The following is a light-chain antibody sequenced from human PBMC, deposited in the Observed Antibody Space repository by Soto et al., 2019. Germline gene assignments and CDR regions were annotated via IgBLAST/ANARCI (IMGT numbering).Light chain of an antibody. J-gene: IGKJ1*01. CDR1: QTISSW. Sequence: DIQMTPSPSTLSGSVGDRVTITCLASQTISSWLAWYKQKPGKAPKLLIYKASTLKSGVPSRFSGSGSGTEFTLTISSLQPDDFATYYCQHYNSYSEAFGQGTKVDI. V-gene: IGKV1-5*03. CDR2: KAS. CDR3: QHYNSYSEA.